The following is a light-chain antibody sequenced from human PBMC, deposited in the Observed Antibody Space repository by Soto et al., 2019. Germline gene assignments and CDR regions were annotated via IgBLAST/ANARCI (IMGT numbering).Light chain of an antibody. CDR3: QQSYKILT. J-gene: IGKJ4*01. V-gene: IGKV1-39*01. CDR1: QSISSY. CDR2: AAS. Sequence: DIQVPQSPSSLPTSLPASVTLTCRASQSISSYLNWYQQKPGKAPKLLIYAASSLQGGVPSRFSGSGYGTQFTLTISGLQTEDFATYYCQQSYKILTFGGGTKVDIK.